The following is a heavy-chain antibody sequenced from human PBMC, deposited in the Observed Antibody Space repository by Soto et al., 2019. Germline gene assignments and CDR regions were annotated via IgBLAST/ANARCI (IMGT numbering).Heavy chain of an antibody. D-gene: IGHD1-7*01. Sequence: PVGSLRLSCAASGFSFSSDSMGWVRQAPGKGLEWVSSISSSGSFKNYADSVKGRFTISRDNSKNSLYLQMNSLKDEDTAVYYCARDPPTGTTLDWVDSWGQGTLVTVSS. CDR2: ISSSGSFK. V-gene: IGHV3-21*01. J-gene: IGHJ5*01. CDR3: ARDPPTGTTLDWVDS. CDR1: GFSFSSDS.